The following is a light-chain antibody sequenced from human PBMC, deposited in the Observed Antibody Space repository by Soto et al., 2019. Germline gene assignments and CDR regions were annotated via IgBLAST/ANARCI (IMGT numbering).Light chain of an antibody. CDR1: QSVSSY. V-gene: IGKV3-11*01. J-gene: IGKJ2*01. CDR3: QQRSNWPPYT. Sequence: DIVLTQSPATLSLSPGERATLSCRASQSVSSYLAWYQQKPGQAPRLLIYDASNRATGIPARFSGSGSGTDFTLTISSLEPEDFAVHYCQQRSNWPPYTFGQGTKLEIK. CDR2: DAS.